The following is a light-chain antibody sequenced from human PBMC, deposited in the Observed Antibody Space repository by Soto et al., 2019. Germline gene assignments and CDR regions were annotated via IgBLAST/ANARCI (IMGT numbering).Light chain of an antibody. V-gene: IGLV2-14*03. Sequence: QSALTQPASVSGSPGQSITISCTGTSSDVGTYNYVSWYQQHPGKAPKVMIYDVSNRPSGVSNRFSGSKSGNTASLTISGLQAEDVADYYCSSYTGSSTSVIFGGGTKLTVL. CDR3: SSYTGSSTSVI. J-gene: IGLJ2*01. CDR2: DVS. CDR1: SSDVGTYNY.